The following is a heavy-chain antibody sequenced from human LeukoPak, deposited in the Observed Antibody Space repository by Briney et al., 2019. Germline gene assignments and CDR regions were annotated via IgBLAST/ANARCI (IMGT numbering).Heavy chain of an antibody. CDR3: ARGGDYYGSGSNYDGHFDP. D-gene: IGHD3-10*01. V-gene: IGHV4-39*07. Sequence: SETLSLTCTVSGGSISSNSYYWGWIRQPPGKGLEWIGYIYYGGRTYYNPSLKGRVTISVDTSENQFSPRLSSVTAADTAVYYCARGGDYYGSGSNYDGHFDPWGQGTLVSVAS. J-gene: IGHJ5*02. CDR2: IYYGGRT. CDR1: GGSISSNSYY.